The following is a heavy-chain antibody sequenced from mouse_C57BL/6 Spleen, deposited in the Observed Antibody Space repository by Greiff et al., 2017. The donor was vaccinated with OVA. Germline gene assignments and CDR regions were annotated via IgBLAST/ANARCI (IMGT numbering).Heavy chain of an antibody. V-gene: IGHV1-53*01. J-gene: IGHJ2*01. CDR2: INPSNGGT. CDR1: GYTFTSYW. Sequence: QVHVKQPGTELVKPGASVKLSCKASGYTFTSYWMHWVKQRPGQGLEWIGNINPSNGGTNYNEKFKSKATLTVDKSSSTAYMQLSSLTSEDSAVYYCARYDYDAGGFDYWGQGTTLTVSS. CDR3: ARYDYDAGGFDY. D-gene: IGHD2-4*01.